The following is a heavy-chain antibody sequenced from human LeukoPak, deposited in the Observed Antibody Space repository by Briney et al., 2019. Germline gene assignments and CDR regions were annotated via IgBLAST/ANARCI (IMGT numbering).Heavy chain of an antibody. CDR3: ARDVDSSSWYGNWFDP. CDR2: INPNDGST. V-gene: IGHV1-46*01. Sequence: ASVKVSCKASGYTFTTFYMHWVRQAPGQGLEWMGLINPNDGSTSYAQKFQGRVTMTRDMSTSTVYMELSSLRSEDTAVYYCARDVDSSSWYGNWFDPWGQGTLVTVSS. D-gene: IGHD6-13*01. J-gene: IGHJ5*02. CDR1: GYTFTTFY.